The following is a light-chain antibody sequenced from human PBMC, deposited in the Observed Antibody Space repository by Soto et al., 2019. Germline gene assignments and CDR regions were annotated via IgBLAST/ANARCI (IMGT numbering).Light chain of an antibody. Sequence: YELTQTPSVSVSPGQTARITCSGDELSKQYVYWYQQKPGQAPVLVIYKDSERASGIPERFSASSSGTTVTLTISGVRAEDEADYYCQSSDDTGNYYLFGTGTKVTVL. J-gene: IGLJ1*01. CDR1: ELSKQY. CDR3: QSSDDTGNYYL. CDR2: KDS. V-gene: IGLV3-25*02.